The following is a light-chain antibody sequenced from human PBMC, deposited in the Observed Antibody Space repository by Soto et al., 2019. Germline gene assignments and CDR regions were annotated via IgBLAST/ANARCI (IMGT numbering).Light chain of an antibody. CDR1: NSNIGSNT. Sequence: QSVLTQPPSASGTPGQRVTISCSGSNSNIGSNTVNWYRQLPGTAPKLLIYANNQRPSGVPDRFSGSKSGTSASLAISGLQSEDEADYYCAAWDDSLLWVFGGGTKLTVL. V-gene: IGLV1-44*01. CDR3: AAWDDSLLWV. J-gene: IGLJ3*02. CDR2: ANN.